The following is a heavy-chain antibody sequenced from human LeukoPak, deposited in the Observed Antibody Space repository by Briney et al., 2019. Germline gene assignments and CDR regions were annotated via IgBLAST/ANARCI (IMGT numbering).Heavy chain of an antibody. Sequence: PGGSLRLSCAASGFTFSSYSMNWVRQAPGKGLEWVSSISSSSSYIYYADSVKGRFTISRDNAKNSLYLQMRSLRAEDTAVYYCAKLGYGVASFDYWGQGTLVTVSS. D-gene: IGHD4-17*01. CDR1: GFTFSSYS. J-gene: IGHJ4*02. V-gene: IGHV3-21*01. CDR2: ISSSSSYI. CDR3: AKLGYGVASFDY.